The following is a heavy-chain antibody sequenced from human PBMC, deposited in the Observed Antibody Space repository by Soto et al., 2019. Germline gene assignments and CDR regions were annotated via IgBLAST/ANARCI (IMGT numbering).Heavy chain of an antibody. Sequence: SETLSLTCTVSGGSVSSSNSYWAWIRQPPGKGLEWIGSIYYGESTYYDSSLKSRLTISVDTSKNQFSLKLTSVTAADTAVYYCTSFGVASMNWFDPWGQGTLVTVSS. CDR2: IYYGEST. J-gene: IGHJ5*02. CDR1: GGSVSSSNSY. V-gene: IGHV4-39*03. CDR3: TSFGVASMNWFDP. D-gene: IGHD3-3*01.